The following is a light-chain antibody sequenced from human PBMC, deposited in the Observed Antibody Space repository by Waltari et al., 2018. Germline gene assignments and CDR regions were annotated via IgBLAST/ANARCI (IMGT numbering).Light chain of an antibody. CDR1: QRISSY. CDR3: QQSYSTAIT. Sequence: DIQMTQSPSSLSASVGDRVTITCRASQRISSYLNWYQQKPGKAPELLIYAASSLLSGVPSRFSGSGSVTDFTLTISSLQAEDFATYYCQQSYSTAITFGQGTRLEI. J-gene: IGKJ5*01. V-gene: IGKV1-39*01. CDR2: AAS.